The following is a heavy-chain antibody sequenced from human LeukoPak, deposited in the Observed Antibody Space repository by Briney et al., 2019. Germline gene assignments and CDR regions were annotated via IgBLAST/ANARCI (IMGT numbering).Heavy chain of an antibody. J-gene: IGHJ4*02. D-gene: IGHD6-25*01. CDR2: IYYSGST. V-gene: IGHV4-59*04. Sequence: SETLSLTCTVSGGSISSYYWSWIRQPPGKGLEWIGSIYYSGSTYYNPSLKSRVTISVDTSKNQFSLKLSSVTAADTAVYYCARHTYSSGWGQDYWGQGTLVTVSS. CDR1: GGSISSYY. CDR3: ARHTYSSGWGQDY.